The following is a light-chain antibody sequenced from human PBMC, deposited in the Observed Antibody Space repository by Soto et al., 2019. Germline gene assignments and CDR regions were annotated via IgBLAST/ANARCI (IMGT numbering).Light chain of an antibody. V-gene: IGKV1-9*01. Sequence: IQLTQSPSSLSASVGDRVTITCRASQGISSYLAWYQQKPGKAPKLLIYAASTLQSGVPSRFSGSGSVTDYTLTVSSLQPEEFATYYCQQLNSYPPTFGQGTKVEIK. CDR2: AAS. CDR1: QGISSY. J-gene: IGKJ1*01. CDR3: QQLNSYPPT.